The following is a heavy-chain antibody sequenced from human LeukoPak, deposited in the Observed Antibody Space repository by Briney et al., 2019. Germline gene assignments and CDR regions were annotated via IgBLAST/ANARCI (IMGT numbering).Heavy chain of an antibody. CDR1: GGSISSGSYY. CDR2: IYTSGST. V-gene: IGHV4-61*02. CDR3: ARDSVGLGQWLVLSAEWHREGFDP. D-gene: IGHD6-19*01. J-gene: IGHJ5*02. Sequence: SETLSLTCTVSGGSISSGSYYWSWIRQPAGKGLEWIGRIYTSGSTNYNPSLKSRVTMSVDTSKNQFSLKLSSVTAADTAVYYCARDSVGLGQWLVLSAEWHREGFDPWGQGTLVTVSS.